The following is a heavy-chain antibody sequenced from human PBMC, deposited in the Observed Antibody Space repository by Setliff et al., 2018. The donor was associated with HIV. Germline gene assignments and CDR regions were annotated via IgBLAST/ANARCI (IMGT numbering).Heavy chain of an antibody. D-gene: IGHD2-15*01. CDR2: VNWNGASR. CDR3: ARDFRIIVPDVFDI. Sequence: TGGSLRLSCAASGFTFSSYWMHWVRQAPGKGLVWVSSVNWNGASRSYADSVRGRFTISRDNSKNSLYLQMSSLRDEDTAVYYCARDFRIIVPDVFDIWGRGTMVTVSS. V-gene: IGHV3-74*01. J-gene: IGHJ3*02. CDR1: GFTFSSYW.